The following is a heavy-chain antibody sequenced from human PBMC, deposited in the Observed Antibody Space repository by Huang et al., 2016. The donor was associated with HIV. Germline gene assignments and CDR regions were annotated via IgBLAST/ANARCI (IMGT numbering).Heavy chain of an antibody. Sequence: QVQLVQSGVEVKKPGASVKVSCKASGYTFTSYGISWGRQAPGQGLEWMGWISAYNGVTNYAQNVQGRVTMTTDTSTSTAYMELRSLRSDDTAVYYCARDSPLLGVVIVVVPTAPNAFDIWGQGTMVTVSS. D-gene: IGHD2-2*01. V-gene: IGHV1-18*01. CDR1: GYTFTSYG. J-gene: IGHJ3*02. CDR2: ISAYNGVT. CDR3: ARDSPLLGVVIVVVPTAPNAFDI.